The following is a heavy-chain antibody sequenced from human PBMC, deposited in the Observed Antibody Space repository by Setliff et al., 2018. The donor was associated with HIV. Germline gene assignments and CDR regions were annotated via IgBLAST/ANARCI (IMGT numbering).Heavy chain of an antibody. CDR3: AKGPRGLGLRYYFDY. CDR2: INHSGIT. V-gene: IGHV4-34*01. CDR1: GGSFSASY. J-gene: IGHJ4*02. D-gene: IGHD3-10*01. Sequence: SETLSLTCAVYGGSFSASYWSWIRQAPGKGLEWIGEINHSGITHYNPSLDTRVTMFADTSKNQFSLRLSPVTAADTAIYYCAKGPRGLGLRYYFDYWAQGSQVTVSS.